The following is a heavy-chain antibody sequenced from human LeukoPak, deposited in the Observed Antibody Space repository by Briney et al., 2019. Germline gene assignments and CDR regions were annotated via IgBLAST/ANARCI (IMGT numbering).Heavy chain of an antibody. J-gene: IGHJ5*02. CDR3: AREYSSSWYTVWFDP. D-gene: IGHD6-13*01. Sequence: GGSLRLSCAASGFTFSSYAMHWVRQAPGKGLEGVAVISYDGSNKYYADSVKGRFTISRDNSKNTLYLQMDSLGAEDTAVYYCAREYSSSWYTVWFDPWGQGTLVTVSS. CDR2: ISYDGSNK. V-gene: IGHV3-30*04. CDR1: GFTFSSYA.